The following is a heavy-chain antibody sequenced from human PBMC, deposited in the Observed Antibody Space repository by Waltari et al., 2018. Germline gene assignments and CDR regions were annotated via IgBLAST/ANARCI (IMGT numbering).Heavy chain of an antibody. D-gene: IGHD6-13*01. V-gene: IGHV4-34*01. Sequence: VQLVESGGGLVQPGRSLRLSCTASGFTFGDYAMSWVRQAPGKGLEWIGEINHSGSTNSNPSLKSRVTISVDTSKNQFSLKLSSVTAADTAVYYCARGAWIAAAGHDYWGQGTLVTVSS. CDR3: ARGAWIAAAGHDY. J-gene: IGHJ4*02. CDR2: INHSGST. CDR1: GFTFGDYA.